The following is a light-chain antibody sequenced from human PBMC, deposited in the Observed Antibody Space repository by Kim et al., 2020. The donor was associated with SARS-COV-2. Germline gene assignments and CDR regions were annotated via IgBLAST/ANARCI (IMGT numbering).Light chain of an antibody. J-gene: IGLJ2*01. CDR3: QAWDSALMV. CDR1: KLGDKY. Sequence: SYELTQPPSVSVSTGQTASITCSGDKLGDKYACWYQQKPGQFPVLVIYQDSKRPSGIPERFSGSNSGNTATLTISGTQAMDEADYYCQAWDSALMVFGGG. CDR2: QDS. V-gene: IGLV3-1*01.